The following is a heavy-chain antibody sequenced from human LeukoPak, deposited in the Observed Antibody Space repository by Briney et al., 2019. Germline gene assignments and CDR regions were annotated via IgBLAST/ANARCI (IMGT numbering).Heavy chain of an antibody. CDR1: GFTFSDYS. CDR3: ARGGRR. D-gene: IGHD6-25*01. V-gene: IGHV3-21*01. CDR2: ISSSSSSI. J-gene: IGHJ4*02. Sequence: GGSLRLSCAASGFTFSDYSMNWVRQAPGKGLEWVSSISSSSSSIYYADSVKSRFTISRDNAENSLFLQMNSLRVEDTAVYYCARGGRRWGQGTLVTVSS.